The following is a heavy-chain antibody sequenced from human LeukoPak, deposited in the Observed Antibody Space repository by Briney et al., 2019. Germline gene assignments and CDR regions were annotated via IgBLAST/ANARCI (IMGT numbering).Heavy chain of an antibody. CDR3: AKPYDSSGYYYIDY. J-gene: IGHJ4*02. V-gene: IGHV3-23*01. Sequence: GGSLRLSCAASGFTFSSYAMSWVRQAPGKGLEWVSAISGSGGSTYYADSVKGRFTISRDNSKNTLYLQMNSQRAEDTAVYYCAKPYDSSGYYYIDYWGQGTLVTVSS. CDR2: ISGSGGST. CDR1: GFTFSSYA. D-gene: IGHD3-22*01.